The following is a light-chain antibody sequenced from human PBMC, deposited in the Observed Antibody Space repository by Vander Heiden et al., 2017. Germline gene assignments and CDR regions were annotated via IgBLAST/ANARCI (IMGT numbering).Light chain of an antibody. CDR1: QGISNY. V-gene: IGKV1-33*01. CDR3: QQDDNLPFT. J-gene: IGKJ3*01. CDR2: DAS. Sequence: DIQMTQSPSSLSASVGDRVTITCQASQGISNYLNWFQQKPGKAPKLLIYDASNLETGVPSRFSGSGSGTDFTFTISSLQPEDAATYYCQQDDNLPFTFGHGTKVDIK.